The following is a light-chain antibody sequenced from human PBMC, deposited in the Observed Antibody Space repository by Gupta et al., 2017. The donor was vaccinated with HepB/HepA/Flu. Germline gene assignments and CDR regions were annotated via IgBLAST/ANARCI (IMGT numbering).Light chain of an antibody. CDR3: QRYGA. Sequence: DIQMTQSRSTLSAAVGDRVTISCRASQTITNWLEWDQAQPGKAPNILIYKASILESGVPSRSSGGGTGTEFRLTRRGLQPDARATYCGQRYGAFGQGTKLEIK. V-gene: IGKV1-5*03. CDR1: QTITNW. CDR2: KAS. J-gene: IGKJ1*01.